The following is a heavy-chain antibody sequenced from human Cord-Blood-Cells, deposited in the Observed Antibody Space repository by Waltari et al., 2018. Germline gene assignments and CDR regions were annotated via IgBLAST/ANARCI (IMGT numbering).Heavy chain of an antibody. D-gene: IGHD7-27*01. Sequence: QVQLQESGPGLVKPSETLSLTYTVPGGSISSHYWSWIRQPPGKGLEWIGYIYYSGSTNYNPSLKSRVTISVDTSKNQFSLKLSSVTAADTAVYYCARDTKLTGDAFDIWGQGTMVTVSS. V-gene: IGHV4-59*11. CDR2: IYYSGST. CDR1: GGSISSHY. J-gene: IGHJ3*02. CDR3: ARDTKLTGDAFDI.